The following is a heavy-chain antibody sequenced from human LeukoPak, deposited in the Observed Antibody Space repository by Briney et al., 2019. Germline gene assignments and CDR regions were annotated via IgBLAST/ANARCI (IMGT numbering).Heavy chain of an antibody. CDR2: INPSGDST. CDR1: GYTFTRYY. J-gene: IGHJ4*02. CDR3: ARASDYYDSGGYPIDY. Sequence: ASVKVSCKASGYTFTRYYMHWVRQAPGQGLEWMGIINPSGDSTSYAQKFQGRVTMTWDMSTSTVYMELSSLRSEDTAVYYCARASDYYDSGGYPIDYWGQGTLVTVSS. D-gene: IGHD3-22*01. V-gene: IGHV1-46*01.